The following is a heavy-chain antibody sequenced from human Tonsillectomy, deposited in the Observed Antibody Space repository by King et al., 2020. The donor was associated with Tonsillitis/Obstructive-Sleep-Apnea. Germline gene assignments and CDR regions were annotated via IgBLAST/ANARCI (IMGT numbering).Heavy chain of an antibody. D-gene: IGHD2-2*01. V-gene: IGHV5-51*01. Sequence: VQLVESGADVKKPGESLKISCKGSGYSFTTYWIGWVRQMPGKGLEWMGIIYLGDSDTRYSPSFQGQVTISADKSISTAYLLWSSLKASDTAMYYCARLYCSSTSCSYYYYYMDVWGKGTTVTVSS. J-gene: IGHJ6*03. CDR1: GYSFTTYW. CDR3: ARLYCSSTSCSYYYYYMDV. CDR2: IYLGDSDT.